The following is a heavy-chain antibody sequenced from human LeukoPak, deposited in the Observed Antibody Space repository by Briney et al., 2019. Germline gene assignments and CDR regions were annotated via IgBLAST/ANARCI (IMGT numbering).Heavy chain of an antibody. D-gene: IGHD3-10*01. V-gene: IGHV3-30-3*01. CDR2: ISYDANKK. CDR3: ARGDLDRGTEYYSYAMDV. J-gene: IGHJ6*02. Sequence: GGSLRLSCAASGFTFSGFTMHWVRQAPGKGLEWVAVISYDANKKYYPDSVKGRFTISRDNSKSTLYLQVNSLRVEDTAVYYCARGDLDRGTEYYSYAMDVWGQGTTVTVSS. CDR1: GFTFSGFT.